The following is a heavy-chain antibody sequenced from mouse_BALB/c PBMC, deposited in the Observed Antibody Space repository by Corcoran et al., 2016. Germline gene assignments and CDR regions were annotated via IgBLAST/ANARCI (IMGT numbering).Heavy chain of an antibody. CDR2: IDPANGNT. D-gene: IGHD4-1*01. CDR1: GFNIKDTY. CDR3: ASIPPWDGYAMDY. V-gene: IGHV14-3*02. J-gene: IGHJ4*01. Sequence: EVQLQQSGAELVKPGASVKLSCTASGFNIKDTYMHWVKQRPEQGLEWIGRIDPANGNTKYDPKFQGKATITADTSSNTAYLQLSSLTSEDTAVYYCASIPPWDGYAMDYWGQGTSVTVSS.